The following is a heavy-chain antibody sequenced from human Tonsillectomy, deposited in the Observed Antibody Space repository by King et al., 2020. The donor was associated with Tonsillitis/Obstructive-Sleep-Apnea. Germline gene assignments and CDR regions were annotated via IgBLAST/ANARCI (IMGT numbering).Heavy chain of an antibody. Sequence: QLVQSGAEVKKPGESLRISCKGSGYSFTTYWISWVRQMPGKGLEWMGRIDPSDSYTTYTPSFQGHVTISPDKSLSTAYLQWSSLKASDTAMYYCARHDLGNYRNFDYWGQGTLVTVSS. D-gene: IGHD3-16*02. CDR2: IDPSDSYT. CDR1: GYSFTTYW. V-gene: IGHV5-10-1*03. CDR3: ARHDLGNYRNFDY. J-gene: IGHJ4*02.